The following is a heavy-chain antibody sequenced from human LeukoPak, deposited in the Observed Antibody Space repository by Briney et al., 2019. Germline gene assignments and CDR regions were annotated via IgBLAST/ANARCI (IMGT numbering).Heavy chain of an antibody. Sequence: ASETLSLTCAVYGGSFSGYYWSWIRQPPGKGLEWIGEINHSGSTNYNPSLKSRVTISGDTSKNQFSLKLSPVTAADTAMYYCAREANIATAIVWFDPWGQGTLVTVSS. J-gene: IGHJ5*02. CDR3: AREANIATAIVWFDP. D-gene: IGHD6-13*01. CDR2: INHSGST. CDR1: GGSFSGYY. V-gene: IGHV4-34*01.